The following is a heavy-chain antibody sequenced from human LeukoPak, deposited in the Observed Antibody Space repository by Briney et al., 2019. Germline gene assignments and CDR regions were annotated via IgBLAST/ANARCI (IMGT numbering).Heavy chain of an antibody. J-gene: IGHJ3*02. CDR3: ARGFYTSGWSDAFDI. CDR1: GGSISSSSYY. CDR2: IYYSGST. Sequence: SETLSPTCTVSGGSISSSSYYWGWIRQPPGKGLEWIGSIYYSGSTYYNPSLKSRVTISVDTSKNQFSLKLSSVTAADTAVYYCARGFYTSGWSDAFDIWGQGTKVTVSS. D-gene: IGHD6-19*01. V-gene: IGHV4-39*07.